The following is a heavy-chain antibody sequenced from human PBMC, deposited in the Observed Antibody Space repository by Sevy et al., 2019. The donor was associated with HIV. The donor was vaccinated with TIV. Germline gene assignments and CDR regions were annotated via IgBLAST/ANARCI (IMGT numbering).Heavy chain of an antibody. D-gene: IGHD3-3*01. CDR2: IYPGDSDT. V-gene: IGHV5-51*01. J-gene: IGHJ4*02. Sequence: GESLKISCKGSGYSFTTYWIGWVRQMPGKGLEWMGIIYPGDSDTRYSPSFQGQVTISADKSISTAYLQWSSLKASDTAMYYCARAPPSLDVVSCPDYWGQGTLVTVSS. CDR1: GYSFTTYW. CDR3: ARAPPSLDVVSCPDY.